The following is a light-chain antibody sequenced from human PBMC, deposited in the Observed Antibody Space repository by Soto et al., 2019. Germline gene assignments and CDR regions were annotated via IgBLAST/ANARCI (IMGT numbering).Light chain of an antibody. V-gene: IGLV1-47*01. J-gene: IGLJ3*02. CDR1: SSNIGSNF. Sequence: QAVVTQPPSASGTPGQRVTISCSGSSSNIGSNFVYWYQQLPGTAPKLLIYRNTQRPSGVPDRFSGSKSGTSASLAISGLRSEDEADYYCAAWDDSLSANWVFGGGTKLTVL. CDR2: RNT. CDR3: AAWDDSLSANWV.